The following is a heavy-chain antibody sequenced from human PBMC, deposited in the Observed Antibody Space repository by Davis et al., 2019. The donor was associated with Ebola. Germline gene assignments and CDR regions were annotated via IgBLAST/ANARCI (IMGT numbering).Heavy chain of an antibody. V-gene: IGHV3-53*01. CDR3: ARSGSTGPPY. CDR1: GFAFSSYV. D-gene: IGHD1-26*01. Sequence: GESLKISCAASGFAFSSYVMHWVRQAPGKGLEWVSVIYSGGSTYYADSVKGRFTISRDNSKNTLYLQMNSLRAEDTAVYYCARSGSTGPPYWGQGTLVTVSS. CDR2: IYSGGST. J-gene: IGHJ4*02.